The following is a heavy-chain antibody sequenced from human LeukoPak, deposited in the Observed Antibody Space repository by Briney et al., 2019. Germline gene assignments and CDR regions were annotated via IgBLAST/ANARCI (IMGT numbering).Heavy chain of an antibody. V-gene: IGHV3-74*01. CDR3: ARGQWLVSHWYFDL. J-gene: IGHJ2*01. CDR1: GFTLSTYW. CDR2: INSDGSST. Sequence: PGGSLRLSCAASGFTLSTYWMQWVRQAPGKGLVWVARINSDGSSTNYADSVKGRFTISRDNAKNTLYLQMNSLRAEDTAVYYCARGQWLVSHWYFDLWGRGTLVTVSS. D-gene: IGHD6-19*01.